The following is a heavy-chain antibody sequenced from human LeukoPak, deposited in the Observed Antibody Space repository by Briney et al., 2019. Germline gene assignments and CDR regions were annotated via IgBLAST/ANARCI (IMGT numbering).Heavy chain of an antibody. CDR1: AFTFSGYW. V-gene: IGHV3-7*01. J-gene: IGHJ4*02. CDR3: ARGPSYCGNNCYYYFDS. CDR2: IKQDGSEK. D-gene: IGHD2-21*01. Sequence: QPGGSLRLSCAASAFTFSGYWMSWVRQAPGRGLEWVANIKQDGSEKSYVDSVRGRFTISRDNAKNSLYLQMNSLRAEDTAVYYCARGPSYCGNNCYYYFDSWGQGTLVTVSS.